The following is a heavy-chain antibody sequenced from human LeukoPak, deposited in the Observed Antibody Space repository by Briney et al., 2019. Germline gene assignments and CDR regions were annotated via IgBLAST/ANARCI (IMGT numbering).Heavy chain of an antibody. D-gene: IGHD4-11*01. CDR3: ARDAQRGFDYSNSLQY. CDR2: IWSDGTNR. J-gene: IGHJ4*02. Sequence: GRSLRLSCAATGFTFNHCGMHWVRQAPGKGLEWVAVIWSDGTNRYYTGSVKGRFTISRVDSRNTVYLQMNTLRPEDTGMYYCARDAQRGFDYSNSLQYWGQGTPVTVST. V-gene: IGHV3-33*01. CDR1: GFTFNHCG.